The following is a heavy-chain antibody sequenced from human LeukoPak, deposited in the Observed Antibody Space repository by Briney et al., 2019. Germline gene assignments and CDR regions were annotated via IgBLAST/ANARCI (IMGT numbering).Heavy chain of an antibody. CDR3: ARDRGRAQLVGHREFDY. J-gene: IGHJ4*02. V-gene: IGHV3-30*04. D-gene: IGHD6-6*01. CDR1: GFTFNTYA. CDR2: ISYDGSNK. Sequence: PGRSLRLSCEASGFTFNTYAMHWVRQAPGKGLEWVAVISYDGSNKYYADSVKGRFTISRDNSKNTLYLQMNSLRAEDTAVYYCARDRGRAQLVGHREFDYWGQGTLVTVSS.